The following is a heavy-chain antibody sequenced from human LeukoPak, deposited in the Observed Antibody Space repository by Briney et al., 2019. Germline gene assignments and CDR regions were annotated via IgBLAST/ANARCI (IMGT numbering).Heavy chain of an antibody. CDR3: AREGGDSSGYYRYYFDY. D-gene: IGHD3-22*01. CDR2: IWYHGSNK. Sequence: GGSLRLSCAASGFTFSSYGMHWVRQAPGKGLEWVAVIWYHGSNKYYADSVKGRFTISRDNSKNTLYLQMNSLRAEDTAVYYCAREGGDSSGYYRYYFDYWGQGTLVTVSS. V-gene: IGHV3-33*01. J-gene: IGHJ4*02. CDR1: GFTFSSYG.